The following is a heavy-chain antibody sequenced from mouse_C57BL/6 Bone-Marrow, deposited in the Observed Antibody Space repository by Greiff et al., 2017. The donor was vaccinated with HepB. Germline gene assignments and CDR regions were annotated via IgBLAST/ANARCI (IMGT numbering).Heavy chain of an antibody. CDR2: IYPRSGNT. CDR3: ASPPYYSNYPVAY. V-gene: IGHV1-81*01. D-gene: IGHD2-5*01. J-gene: IGHJ3*01. CDR1: GYTFTSYG. Sequence: QVQLQQSGAELARPGASVKLSCKASGYTFTSYGISWVKQRTGQGLEWIGEIYPRSGNTYYNEKFKGKATLTADKSSSTAYMELRSLTSEDSAVYFCASPPYYSNYPVAYWGQGTLVTVSA.